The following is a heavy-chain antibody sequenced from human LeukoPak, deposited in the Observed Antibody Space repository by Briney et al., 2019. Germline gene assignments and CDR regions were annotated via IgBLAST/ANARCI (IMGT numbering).Heavy chain of an antibody. Sequence: SETLSLTCTVSGGSISSYYWSWIRQLPGKGLEWIGYIYYSGSTNYNPSLKSRVTISVDTSKNQFSLKLSSVTAADTAVYYCARVRYDYGSGSYPDYWGQGTLVTVSS. CDR1: GGSISSYY. CDR2: IYYSGST. D-gene: IGHD3-10*01. CDR3: ARVRYDYGSGSYPDY. V-gene: IGHV4-59*01. J-gene: IGHJ4*02.